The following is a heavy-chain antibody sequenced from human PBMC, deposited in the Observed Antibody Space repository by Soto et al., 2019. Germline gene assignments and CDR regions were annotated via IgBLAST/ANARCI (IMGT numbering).Heavy chain of an antibody. CDR2: TYYSGST. CDR3: ACGGCTNGVCYPDRDYYYYYGMDV. Sequence: SVPLSLTCTVSDGSIRSSSYYWRWIHQPPGKGLEWIESTYYSGSTYYNPSLKSRVTISVDTSKNQFSLKLSSVTAADTAVYYCACGGCTNGVCYPDRDYYYYYGMDVWGQRTTVTVSS. V-gene: IGHV4-39*01. CDR1: DGSIRSSSYY. J-gene: IGHJ6*02. D-gene: IGHD2-8*01.